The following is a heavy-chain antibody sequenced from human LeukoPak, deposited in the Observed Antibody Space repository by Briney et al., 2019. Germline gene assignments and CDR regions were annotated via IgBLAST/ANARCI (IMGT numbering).Heavy chain of an antibody. Sequence: SQTLSLTCVVSGDSVSSKNGAWNWIRQSPSRGLEWLGRTYYRSKWYNDYAQSMEGRMTISQDTSKNQYSLHLNSVTPDDTAVYYCARDFGTTGWHTFDYWGQGTLVTVSS. CDR2: TYYRSKWYN. D-gene: IGHD6-19*01. V-gene: IGHV6-1*01. CDR1: GDSVSSKNGA. J-gene: IGHJ4*02. CDR3: ARDFGTTGWHTFDY.